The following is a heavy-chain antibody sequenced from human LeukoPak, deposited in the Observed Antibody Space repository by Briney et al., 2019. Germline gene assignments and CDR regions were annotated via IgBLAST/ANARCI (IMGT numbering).Heavy chain of an antibody. Sequence: ASVKVSCKASGYTFTSYGISWVRQAPGQGLEWMGWISAYNGNTNYAQKLQGRVTMTTDTSTGTAYMELRSLRSDDTAVYYCARAVLNYYGSGSYDYFDYWGQGTLVTVSS. V-gene: IGHV1-18*01. CDR1: GYTFTSYG. J-gene: IGHJ4*02. CDR3: ARAVLNYYGSGSYDYFDY. CDR2: ISAYNGNT. D-gene: IGHD3-10*01.